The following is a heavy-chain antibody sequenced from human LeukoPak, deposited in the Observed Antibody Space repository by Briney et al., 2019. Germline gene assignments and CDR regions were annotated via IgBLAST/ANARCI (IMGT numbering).Heavy chain of an antibody. D-gene: IGHD3-10*01. CDR1: GGSISSYY. CDR2: IYTSGST. V-gene: IGHV4-4*07. CDR3: ARGGTMVPYSNWFDP. J-gene: IGHJ5*02. Sequence: ASETLSLTCTVSGGSISSYYWSWIGQPAGKGLEWIGRIYTSGSTNYNPSLKSRVTMSVDTSKNQFSLKLSSVTAADTAVYYCARGGTMVPYSNWFDPWGQGTLVTVSS.